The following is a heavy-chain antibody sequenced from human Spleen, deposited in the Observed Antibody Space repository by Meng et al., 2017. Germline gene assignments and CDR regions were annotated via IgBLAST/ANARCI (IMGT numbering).Heavy chain of an antibody. D-gene: IGHD6-19*01. J-gene: IGHJ4*02. CDR3: ASGSGSGWYYFDN. Sequence: QGHLQESGPGLGKPSDTLSLICTVSSGTIRSHYWSWIRQPPGKGLEWIGYIFYSGRPNYSPSLKSRVTISIDTSKNQFSLRLSSVTPADTAMYYCASGSGSGWYYFDNWGQGTLVTVSS. CDR1: SGTIRSHY. CDR2: IFYSGRP. V-gene: IGHV4-59*11.